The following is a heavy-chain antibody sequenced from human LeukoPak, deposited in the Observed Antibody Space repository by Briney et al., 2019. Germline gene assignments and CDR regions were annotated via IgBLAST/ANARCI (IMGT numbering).Heavy chain of an antibody. CDR3: ARENSGSYREFDY. D-gene: IGHD1-26*01. V-gene: IGHV4-4*07. J-gene: IGHJ4*02. CDR2: IYTSGST. CDR1: GGSISSYY. Sequence: PSETLSLTCTVPGGSISSYYWSWIRQPAGKGLEWIGCIYTSGSTNYNASLKSRVSMSVDTSKNQFSLKPSSVTAADTAVFYCARENSGSYREFDYWGQGTLVTVSS.